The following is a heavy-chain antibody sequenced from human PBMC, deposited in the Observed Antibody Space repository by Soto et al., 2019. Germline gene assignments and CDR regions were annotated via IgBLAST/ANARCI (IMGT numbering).Heavy chain of an antibody. CDR2: IYTSGST. J-gene: IGHJ5*02. Sequence: LSLTCTVSGGSISSYYWSWIRQPAGKGLEWIGRIYTSGSTNYNPSLKSRVTMSVDTSKNQFSLKLSSVTAADTAVYYCARDLYYYDSSGYYRLDWFDPWGQGTLVTVSS. D-gene: IGHD3-22*01. CDR3: ARDLYYYDSSGYYRLDWFDP. V-gene: IGHV4-4*07. CDR1: GGSISSYY.